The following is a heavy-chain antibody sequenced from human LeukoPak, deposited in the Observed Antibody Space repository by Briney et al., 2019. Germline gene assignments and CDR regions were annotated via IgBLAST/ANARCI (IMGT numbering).Heavy chain of an antibody. V-gene: IGHV1-69*05. CDR3: ARGPELRTYYFDY. J-gene: IGHJ4*02. CDR2: IIPIFGTA. CDR1: GYTFTSYG. D-gene: IGHD1-7*01. Sequence: SVKVSCKASGYTFTSYGISWVPQAPGQGLEWMGGIIPIFGTANYAQKFHGRVTITTDESTRTAYMELSSLRSEDTAVYYCARGPELRTYYFDYWGQGNLVTVSS.